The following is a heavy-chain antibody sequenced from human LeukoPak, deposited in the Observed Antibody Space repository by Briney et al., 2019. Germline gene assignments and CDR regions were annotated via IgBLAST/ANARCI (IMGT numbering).Heavy chain of an antibody. CDR2: IIPIFGTA. V-gene: IGHV1-69*05. Sequence: GASVKVSCKASGGTFSSCAISWVRQAPGQGLEWMGRIIPIFGTANYAQKFQGRVTITTDESTSTAYMELSSLRSEDTAVYYCARGLGGYSGSDPPGYWRQGTLVTVSS. CDR3: ARGLGGYSGSDPPGY. CDR1: GGTFSSCA. D-gene: IGHD5-12*01. J-gene: IGHJ4*02.